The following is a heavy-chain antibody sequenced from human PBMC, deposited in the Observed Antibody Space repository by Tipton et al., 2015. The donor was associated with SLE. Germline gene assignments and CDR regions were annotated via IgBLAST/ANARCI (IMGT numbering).Heavy chain of an antibody. Sequence: TLSLTCAVSGYSISSGYYWGWIRQPPGKGLEWIGNIYHSGSTYYNPSLKSRVTISVDTSKNQFSLKLRSVTAADTALYYCAAYYYDTSGVFDFWGQGTLVTVSS. CDR1: GYSISSGYY. D-gene: IGHD3-22*01. V-gene: IGHV4-38-2*01. CDR2: IYHSGST. CDR3: AAYYYDTSGVFDF. J-gene: IGHJ4*02.